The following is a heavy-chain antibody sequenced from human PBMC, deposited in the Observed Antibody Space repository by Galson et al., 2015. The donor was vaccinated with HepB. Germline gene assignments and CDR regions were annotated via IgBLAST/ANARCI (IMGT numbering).Heavy chain of an antibody. Sequence: CAISGDSVSSNSAAWNWIRQSPSRGLEWLGRTYYRSKWYNDYAVSVKSRITINPDTSKNQFSLQLNSVTPEDTAVYYCARLERGEDTAIGYYYYGMDVWGQGTTVTVSS. CDR1: GDSVSSNSAA. J-gene: IGHJ6*02. CDR2: TYYRSKWYN. CDR3: ARLERGEDTAIGYYYYGMDV. V-gene: IGHV6-1*01. D-gene: IGHD5-18*01.